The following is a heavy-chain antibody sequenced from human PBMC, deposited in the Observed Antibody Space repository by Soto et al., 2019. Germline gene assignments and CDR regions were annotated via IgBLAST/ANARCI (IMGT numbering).Heavy chain of an antibody. Sequence: SETLSLTCTVSGGSISSYYWCWIRQPPGTGLEWIGEINHSGSTNYNPSLKSRVTISVDTSKNQFSLKLTSVTAADTAVYYCARDQLEGNWFDPWGQGTLVTVSS. CDR2: INHSGST. CDR3: ARDQLEGNWFDP. V-gene: IGHV4-59*12. CDR1: GGSISSYY. D-gene: IGHD1-1*01. J-gene: IGHJ5*02.